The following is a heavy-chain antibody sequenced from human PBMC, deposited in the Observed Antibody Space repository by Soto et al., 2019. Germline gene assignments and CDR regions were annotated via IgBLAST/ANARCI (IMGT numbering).Heavy chain of an antibody. CDR3: AKARARGSRSNYYLSGMEV. J-gene: IGHJ6*02. Sequence: QAQLVESGGGVVQPGESLRVSCAASGFTFSSYGFHWVRQAPGKGLEWVAVISYDAANTYYADSVKGRFTISRDNSTNTMFLQMNSLKPEDSAVYYCAKARARGSRSNYYLSGMEVWGQGTTVTVSS. V-gene: IGHV3-30*18. CDR1: GFTFSSYG. D-gene: IGHD3-22*01. CDR2: ISYDAANT.